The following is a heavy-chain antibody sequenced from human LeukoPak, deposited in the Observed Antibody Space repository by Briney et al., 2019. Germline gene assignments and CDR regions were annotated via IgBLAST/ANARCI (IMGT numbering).Heavy chain of an antibody. V-gene: IGHV3-23*01. CDR2: ISGSGGST. D-gene: IGHD2-21*01. J-gene: IGHJ4*01. CDR1: GFTFSSYA. CDR3: VRDNPRCCGVIPANIDDY. Sequence: GGSLRPSCAASGFTFSSYAMSWVRQAPGKGLEWVSAISGSGGSTYYADSVRGRFTISRDNAKNSLYLQMNSLRAEDTAVYYCVRDNPRCCGVIPANIDDYWGQGTLVTVSS.